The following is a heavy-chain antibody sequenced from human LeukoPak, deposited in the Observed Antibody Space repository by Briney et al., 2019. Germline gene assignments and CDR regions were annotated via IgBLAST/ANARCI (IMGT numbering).Heavy chain of an antibody. D-gene: IGHD3-10*01. J-gene: IGHJ5*02. CDR1: GFTFSSYG. Sequence: GGSLRLSCAASGFTFSSYGMHWVRQAPGKGLEWVSAISGSGGSTYYADSVKGRFTISRDNSKNTLYLQMNSLRAEDTAVYYCAKDEPQSMVRGAWGQGTLVTVSS. CDR3: AKDEPQSMVRGA. CDR2: ISGSGGST. V-gene: IGHV3-23*01.